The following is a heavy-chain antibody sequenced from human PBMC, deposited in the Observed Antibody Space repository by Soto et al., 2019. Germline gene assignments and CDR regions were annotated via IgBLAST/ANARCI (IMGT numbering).Heavy chain of an antibody. CDR3: ARRRGTYYDFWSGSIGRYGMDV. CDR1: GYTFTSYY. V-gene: IGHV1-8*01. CDR2: MNPNSGNT. Sequence: ASVKVSCKASGYTFTSYYINWVLEATGQGLEWMGWMNPNSGNTGYAQKFQGRVTMTRNTSISTAYMELSSLRSEDTAVYYCARRRGTYYDFWSGSIGRYGMDVWGQGTTVTVSS. D-gene: IGHD3-3*01. J-gene: IGHJ6*02.